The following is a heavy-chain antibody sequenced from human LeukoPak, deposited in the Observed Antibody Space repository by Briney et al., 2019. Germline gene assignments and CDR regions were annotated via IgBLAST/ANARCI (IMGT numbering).Heavy chain of an antibody. V-gene: IGHV3-66*01. Sequence: GGSLRLPCAAFGLPFRTKYMSGVGQAPGKGLEWVSLISGGGSTYYADSVKGRFTISRDNSKNTLYLQMNSLRADDTAVYYCARVPGAYYDAFDIWGQGTMVTVSS. CDR3: ARVPGAYYDAFDI. J-gene: IGHJ3*02. D-gene: IGHD3-10*01. CDR1: GLPFRTKY. CDR2: ISGGGST.